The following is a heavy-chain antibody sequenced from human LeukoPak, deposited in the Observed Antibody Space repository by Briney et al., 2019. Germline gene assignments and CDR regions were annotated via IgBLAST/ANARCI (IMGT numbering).Heavy chain of an antibody. V-gene: IGHV1-18*01. CDR1: GYTFTSHG. D-gene: IGHD3-9*01. CDR2: ISAYNGNT. Sequence: ASVKVSCKGSGYTFTSHGISWVRQAPGQGLEWMGWISAYNGNTNYAQKLQGRVTMTTDTSTSTAYMELRSLRSDDTAVYYCARDYPGGYDILTGYYPPFQHWGQGTLVTVSS. J-gene: IGHJ1*01. CDR3: ARDYPGGYDILTGYYPPFQH.